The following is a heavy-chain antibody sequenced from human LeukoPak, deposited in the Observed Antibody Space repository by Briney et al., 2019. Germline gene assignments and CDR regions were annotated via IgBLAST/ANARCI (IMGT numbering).Heavy chain of an antibody. Sequence: GASVKVSCKASGGTFSSYAISWVRQAPGQGLEWMGGIIPIFGTANYAQKFQGRVTITADESTSTAYMELSNLRSEDTAVYYCATQRAYCGGDCSTPNGMDVWGQGTTVTVSS. CDR2: IIPIFGTA. D-gene: IGHD2-21*02. V-gene: IGHV1-69*01. CDR1: GGTFSSYA. J-gene: IGHJ6*02. CDR3: ATQRAYCGGDCSTPNGMDV.